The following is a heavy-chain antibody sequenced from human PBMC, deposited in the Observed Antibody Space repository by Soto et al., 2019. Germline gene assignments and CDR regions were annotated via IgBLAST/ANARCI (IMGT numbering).Heavy chain of an antibody. D-gene: IGHD2-15*01. V-gene: IGHV3-66*01. CDR2: IYSGGST. J-gene: IGHJ4*02. CDR1: GFTVASSY. CDR3: ARDNTNCDSGTCYGVADY. Sequence: EVQLVESGGALVQPGWSLRLSCAASGFTVASSYMTWVRQAPGKGLECVSNIYSGGSTYYADSVKGRFTISRDNSKNTVYLQMNSLRAEDTGVYYCARDNTNCDSGTCYGVADYWGQGPLVTVSS.